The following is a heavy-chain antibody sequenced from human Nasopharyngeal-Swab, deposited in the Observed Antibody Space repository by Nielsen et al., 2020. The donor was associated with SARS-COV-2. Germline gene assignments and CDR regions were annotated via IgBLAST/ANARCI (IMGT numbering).Heavy chain of an antibody. CDR3: STERSGVVPGPLGIGAWYIYYYMDV. CDR2: ISPSNGNT. J-gene: IGHJ6*03. Sequence: ASVKVSCNAPGYTFTGNDITWVRQAPGQGLEWMGRISPSNGNTNYAQRFQGRVTMTTDTSTMTAYMELRSLTSDDTAVYYCSTERSGVVPGPLGIGAWYIYYYMDVWGKGTTVTVSS. CDR1: GYTFTGND. V-gene: IGHV1-18*04. D-gene: IGHD2-2*01.